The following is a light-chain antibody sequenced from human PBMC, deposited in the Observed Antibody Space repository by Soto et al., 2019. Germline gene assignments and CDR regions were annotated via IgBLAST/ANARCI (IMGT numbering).Light chain of an antibody. CDR3: QQYDNWPLT. Sequence: IPATRSLSTVSASVGDKVTIPCRASQGISSYLAWYQQKPGKAPKLLIYAASTRATGIPARFSGSGSGTDFTLTISSLQSEDFAVYYCQQYDNWPLTFGGGTKVDI. J-gene: IGKJ4*01. V-gene: IGKV1-9*01. CDR2: AAS. CDR1: QGISSY.